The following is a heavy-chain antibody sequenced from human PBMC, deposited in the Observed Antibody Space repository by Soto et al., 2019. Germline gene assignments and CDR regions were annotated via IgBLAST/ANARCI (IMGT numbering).Heavy chain of an antibody. CDR1: VDSIRSYY. Sequence: SETLSLTGSVSVDSIRSYYWTWIRQPPGRGLEWIGHVYYGGTANYNPSLQSRVTISLDTSKNQFSLRLTSMTAADTAVYYCAGEGALATFGVVWGQGTRVTVSS. V-gene: IGHV4-59*01. CDR3: AGEGALATFGVV. J-gene: IGHJ4*02. D-gene: IGHD3-3*01. CDR2: VYYGGTA.